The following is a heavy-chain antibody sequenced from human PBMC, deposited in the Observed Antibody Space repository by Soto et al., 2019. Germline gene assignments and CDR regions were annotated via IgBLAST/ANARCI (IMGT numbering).Heavy chain of an antibody. CDR2: IVVGSGNT. Sequence: QIQLVQFGPEVKKPGTPVKVSCKASGFTFSSSGIHWVRQARGQRLEWIGWIVVGSGNTNYAQKFQERVTITRDVSTNTAYMELTSLRSEDTAVYYCAGDLAPTDPYNWFEPWGQGTLVTVSS. CDR1: GFTFSSSG. D-gene: IGHD1-1*01. CDR3: AGDLAPTDPYNWFEP. V-gene: IGHV1-58*02. J-gene: IGHJ5*02.